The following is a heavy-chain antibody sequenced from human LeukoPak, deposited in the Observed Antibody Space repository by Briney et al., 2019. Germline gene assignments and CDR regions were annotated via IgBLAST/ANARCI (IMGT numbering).Heavy chain of an antibody. CDR3: ARVVSCALGY. V-gene: IGHV3-48*01. Sequence: GGSLRLSCAASGFTFSSYSMNWVRQAPGKGLEWISYITSSSNTIYYEDSVKGRLTISRDNAKNSLYLQMNSLRAEDTAVYYCARVVSCALGYWGQGTLVTVSS. CDR2: ITSSSNTI. J-gene: IGHJ4*02. CDR1: GFTFSSYS.